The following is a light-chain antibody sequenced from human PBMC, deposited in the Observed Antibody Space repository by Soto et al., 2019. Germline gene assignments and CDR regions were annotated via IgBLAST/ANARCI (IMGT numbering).Light chain of an antibody. CDR2: DVT. CDR3: SSYTNKATLL. V-gene: IGLV2-14*03. CDR1: SSDVGCYDH. Sequence: QSALTQPASVSGSPGQSITISCTGTSSDVGCYDHVSWYQQHPGKAPKLIIYDVTVRPSAISRRFSGSKSDNTASLAVSGLQPEDEADYYCSSYTNKATLLFGGVTKVTVL. J-gene: IGLJ3*02.